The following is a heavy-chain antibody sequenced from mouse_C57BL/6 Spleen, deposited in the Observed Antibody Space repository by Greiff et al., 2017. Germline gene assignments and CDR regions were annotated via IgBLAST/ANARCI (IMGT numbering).Heavy chain of an antibody. V-gene: IGHV1-55*01. CDR2: IYPGSGST. CDR3: ARERGYGNPLWAY. Sequence: QVQLQQSGAELVKPGASVKMSCKASGYTFTSYWITWVKQRPGQGLEWIGDIYPGSGSTNYNEKFKSKATLTVDTSSSTAYMQLSSLTSEDSAVYYCARERGYGNPLWAYWGQGTLVTVSA. CDR1: GYTFTSYW. D-gene: IGHD2-10*02. J-gene: IGHJ3*01.